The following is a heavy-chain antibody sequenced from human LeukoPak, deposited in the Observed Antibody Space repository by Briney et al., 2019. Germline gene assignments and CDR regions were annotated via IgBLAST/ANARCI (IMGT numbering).Heavy chain of an antibody. CDR3: ARSGWDYYYYYMDV. J-gene: IGHJ6*03. D-gene: IGHD1-1*01. Sequence: SETLFLTCTVSGGSISSGGYYWSWIRQPPGKGLEWIGYIYHSGSTYYNPSLKSRVTISVDRSKNQFSLKLSSVTAADTAVYYCARSGWDYYYYYMDVWGKGTTVTVSS. CDR2: IYHSGST. V-gene: IGHV4-30-2*01. CDR1: GGSISSGGYY.